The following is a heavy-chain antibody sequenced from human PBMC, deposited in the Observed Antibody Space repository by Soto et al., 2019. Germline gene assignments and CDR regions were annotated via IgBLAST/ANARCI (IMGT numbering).Heavy chain of an antibody. CDR1: GCTFSSYS. V-gene: IGHV3-21*01. CDR3: ARDLYSSSARYFDY. Sequence: GGSLRLSCAASGCTFSSYSMNWVRQAPGKGLEWVSSISSSSSYIYYADSVKGRFTISRDNAKNSLYLQMNSLRAEDTAVYYCARDLYSSSARYFDYWGQGTLVTVSS. D-gene: IGHD6-6*01. J-gene: IGHJ4*02. CDR2: ISSSSSYI.